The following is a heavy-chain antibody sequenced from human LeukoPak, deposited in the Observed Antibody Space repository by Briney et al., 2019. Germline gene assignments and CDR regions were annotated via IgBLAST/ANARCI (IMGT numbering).Heavy chain of an antibody. V-gene: IGHV1-8*01. J-gene: IGHJ6*03. CDR2: MNPNSGNT. Sequence: ASVKVSCKASGYTFTSYDINWVRQATGQGLEWMGWMNPNSGNTGYAQKFQGRVTMTRNTSISTAYMELSSLRSEDTAVYYCARGDGSGSYYNVADYYYMDVWGKGTTVTISS. CDR3: ARGDGSGSYYNVADYYYMDV. CDR1: GYTFTSYD. D-gene: IGHD3-10*01.